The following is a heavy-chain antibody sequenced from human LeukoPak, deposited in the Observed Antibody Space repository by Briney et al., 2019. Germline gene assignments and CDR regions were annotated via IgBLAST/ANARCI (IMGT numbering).Heavy chain of an antibody. CDR2: ISGSGDST. J-gene: IGHJ4*02. D-gene: IGHD3-10*01. CDR3: ASPYYYASGSFDV. Sequence: GGSLRLSCAASGFTFSSYTMTWVRQAPGKGLEWVSGISGSGDSTYYADSVKGRFTISRDNSKNTLYLQMNSLRAEDTAVYYCASPYYYASGSFDVWGQGTLVTVSS. V-gene: IGHV3-23*01. CDR1: GFTFSSYT.